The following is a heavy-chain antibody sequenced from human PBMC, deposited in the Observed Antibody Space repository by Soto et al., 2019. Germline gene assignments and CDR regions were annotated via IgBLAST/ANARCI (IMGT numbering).Heavy chain of an antibody. CDR2: IIPIFDIT. CDR1: GGPYGKYS. Sequence: QVQLVQSGTGVKKPGSSVTVSCKASGGPYGKYSISWVRQAPGQGLEWMGRIIPIFDITNYAQKFQGRVTFTADKSTSTVYMDLSSLRSDDTAVYYCARSLLGDYYDSDGLDNWGQGTLVTVSS. J-gene: IGHJ4*02. V-gene: IGHV1-69*02. D-gene: IGHD3-22*01. CDR3: ARSLLGDYYDSDGLDN.